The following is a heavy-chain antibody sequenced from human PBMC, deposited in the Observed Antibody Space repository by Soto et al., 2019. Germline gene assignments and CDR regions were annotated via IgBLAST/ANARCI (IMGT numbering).Heavy chain of an antibody. CDR3: ARTYCTTTSCHAHGMDV. CDR2: LYYNTQT. D-gene: IGHD2-2*01. Sequence: QVQLHEAGPGLVKPSETLSLTCTVSGGSVTSGSYYWTWIRQPPGKVLEWIGYLYYNTQTNYNPSLNSRVTISVDTSKNPFSLKLRSVTAADTAVYSCARTYCTTTSCHAHGMDVWGPGTTVTGSS. J-gene: IGHJ6*02. V-gene: IGHV4-61*01. CDR1: GGSVTSGSYY.